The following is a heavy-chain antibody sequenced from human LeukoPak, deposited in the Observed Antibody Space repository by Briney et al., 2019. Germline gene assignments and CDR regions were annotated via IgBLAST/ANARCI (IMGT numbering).Heavy chain of an antibody. D-gene: IGHD6-19*01. J-gene: IGHJ4*02. V-gene: IGHV4-61*02. CDR2: IYTSGST. CDR3: ASAVYSSGWFGGYVDY. CDR1: GGSISSGSYY. Sequence: SETLSLTCTVSGGSISSGSYYWSWIRQPAGKGLEWIGRIYTSGSTNYNPSLKSRVTISVDTSKNQFSLKLSSVTAADTAVYYCASAVYSSGWFGGYVDYWGQGTLVTVSS.